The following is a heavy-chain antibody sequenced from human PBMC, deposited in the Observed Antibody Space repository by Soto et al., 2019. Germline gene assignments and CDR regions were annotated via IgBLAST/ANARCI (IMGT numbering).Heavy chain of an antibody. CDR1: GGSISGGVGGLYY. CDR3: AREVIPLTTDWYFDL. CDR2: IYDSGST. D-gene: IGHD4-17*01. Sequence: QLQLRESGPGLVKPSETLSLTCTVSGGSISGGVGGLYYWSGIPQPPGKGLGWIGYIYDSGSTYYNPSLKSRVTISVDTSKNQFSLRLSSVTAADTAVYYCAREVIPLTTDWYFDLWGRGTLVTVSS. V-gene: IGHV4-30-4*01. J-gene: IGHJ2*01.